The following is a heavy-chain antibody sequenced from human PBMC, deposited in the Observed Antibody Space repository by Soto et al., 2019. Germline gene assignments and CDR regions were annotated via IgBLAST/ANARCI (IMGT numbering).Heavy chain of an antibody. CDR2: VNPNSGNT. J-gene: IGHJ3*02. D-gene: IGHD3-3*02. V-gene: IGHV1-8*01. CDR3: AREGIYGSIQDNTLEI. Sequence: QVQLVQSGAEVKKSGASVRISCKASGYTFNRHDINWVRQATGQGPEWIGWVNPNSGNTGYAQKFQGRVTMTTDSSITTAYMDLTSLTSEDTAIYYCAREGIYGSIQDNTLEIWGQGTMVTVSS. CDR1: GYTFNRHD.